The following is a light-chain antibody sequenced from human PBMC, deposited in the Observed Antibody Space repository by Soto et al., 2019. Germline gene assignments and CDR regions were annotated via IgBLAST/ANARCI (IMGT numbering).Light chain of an antibody. CDR3: QQHNGWPLT. Sequence: EIVMTQSPATLSVSPGKRATLSCRASQSAGTNLAWYQQKPGQAPRLLIYGASNRAAGTPARFSGSGSGTEFTLTISSLQSEDLAVYYCQQHNGWPLTFGQGTRLDIK. CDR2: GAS. V-gene: IGKV3-15*01. CDR1: QSAGTN. J-gene: IGKJ5*01.